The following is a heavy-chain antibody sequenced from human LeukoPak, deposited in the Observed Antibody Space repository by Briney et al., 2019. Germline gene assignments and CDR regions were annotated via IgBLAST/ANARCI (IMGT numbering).Heavy chain of an antibody. D-gene: IGHD1-26*01. Sequence: GGSLRLSCAASGFTFSSYSMNWVRQAPGKGLEWVSSISSSSSYIYYADSVKGRFTISRDNAKNSLYLQMNSLRAEDTAVYYCARVPLGRELLYYFDYWGQGTLVTVSS. CDR1: GFTFSSYS. J-gene: IGHJ4*02. V-gene: IGHV3-21*01. CDR3: ARVPLGRELLYYFDY. CDR2: ISSSSSYI.